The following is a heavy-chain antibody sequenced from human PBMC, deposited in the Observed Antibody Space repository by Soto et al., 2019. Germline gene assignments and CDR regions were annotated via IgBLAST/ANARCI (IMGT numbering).Heavy chain of an antibody. CDR1: GGTFSSYA. D-gene: IGHD6-19*01. CDR3: ARDRRIAVDRTVPSAEYFQH. J-gene: IGHJ1*01. CDR2: IIPTFGTA. Sequence: QVQLVQSGAEVKKPGSSVKVSCKASGGTFSSYAISWVRQAPGQGLEWMVGIIPTFGTANYAQKFQGRVTITADESTSTAYMELSSLRSEDTAVYYCARDRRIAVDRTVPSAEYFQHWGKVTMVTVSS. V-gene: IGHV1-69*12.